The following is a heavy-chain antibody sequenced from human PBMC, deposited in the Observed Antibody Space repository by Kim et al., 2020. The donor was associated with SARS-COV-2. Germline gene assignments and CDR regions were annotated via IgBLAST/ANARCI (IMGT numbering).Heavy chain of an antibody. D-gene: IGHD6-13*01. CDR1: GGSISSSSYY. CDR2: IYYSGST. J-gene: IGHJ6*02. CDR3: ARQFGTNGQQLVLWYYYGMDV. Sequence: SETLSLTCTVSGGSISSSSYYWSWIRQPPGKGLEWIGSIYYSGSTYYNPSLKSRVTISVDTSKNQFSLKLSSVTAADTAVYYCARQFGTNGQQLVLWYYYGMDVWGQGPTVTVSS. V-gene: IGHV4-39*01.